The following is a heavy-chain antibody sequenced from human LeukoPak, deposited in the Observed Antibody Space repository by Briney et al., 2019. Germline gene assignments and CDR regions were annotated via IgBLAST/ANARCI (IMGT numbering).Heavy chain of an antibody. V-gene: IGHV3-48*03. J-gene: IGHJ6*03. Sequence: PGGSLRLSCAASGFTFSSYEMNWVRQAPGKGLEWVSYISSSGSTIYYADSVKGRFTISRDNAKNSLYLQMNSLRAEDTAVYYCARVLGGPYYMDVWGKGTTVTVSS. CDR2: ISSSGSTI. D-gene: IGHD2-15*01. CDR1: GFTFSSYE. CDR3: ARVLGGPYYMDV.